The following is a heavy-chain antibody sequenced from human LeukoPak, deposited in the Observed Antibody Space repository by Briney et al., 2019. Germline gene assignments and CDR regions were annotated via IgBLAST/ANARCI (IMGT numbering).Heavy chain of an antibody. CDR3: ARPYYDSSGRVVYFDY. J-gene: IGHJ4*02. CDR2: IYPGDSDT. CDR1: GYSFTSYW. V-gene: IGHV5-51*01. Sequence: GESLKISCKGSGYSFTSYWIGWVRQMPGKGLEWMGIIYPGDSDTRYSPSFQGQVTISADKSISTAYLQWSSLKASDTAMYYCARPYYDSSGRVVYFDYWGQGTLVTVSS. D-gene: IGHD3-22*01.